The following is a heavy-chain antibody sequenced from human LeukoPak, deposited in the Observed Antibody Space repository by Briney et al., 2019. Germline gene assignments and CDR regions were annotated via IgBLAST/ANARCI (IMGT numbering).Heavy chain of an antibody. Sequence: SVKVSCKASGGTFSSYAISWVRQAPGQGLEWMGRIIPILGIANYAQKFQGRVTITADKSTSTAYMELSSLRSEDTAVYYCARGYSSSWYYFDYWGQGTLVTVSS. CDR1: GGTFSSYA. V-gene: IGHV1-69*04. J-gene: IGHJ4*02. CDR2: IIPILGIA. CDR3: ARGYSSSWYYFDY. D-gene: IGHD6-13*01.